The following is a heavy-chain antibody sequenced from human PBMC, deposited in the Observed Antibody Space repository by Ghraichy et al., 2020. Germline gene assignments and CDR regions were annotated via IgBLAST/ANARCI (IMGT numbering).Heavy chain of an antibody. Sequence: SCAASGFTFSSYEMNWVRQAPGKGLEWVSYISSSGSTIYYADSVKGRFTISRDNAKNSLYLQMNSLRAEDTAVYYCARGQVFYYDSKGYFQHWGQGTLVTVSS. CDR3: ARGQVFYYDSKGYFQH. D-gene: IGHD3-22*01. CDR1: GFTFSSYE. CDR2: ISSSGSTI. J-gene: IGHJ1*01. V-gene: IGHV3-48*03.